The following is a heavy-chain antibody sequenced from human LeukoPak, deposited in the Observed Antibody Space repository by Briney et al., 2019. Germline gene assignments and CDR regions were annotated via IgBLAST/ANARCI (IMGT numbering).Heavy chain of an antibody. J-gene: IGHJ4*02. D-gene: IGHD2-8*01. Sequence: SETLSLTCAVNGGSFSGYYWSWIRQPPGKGLEWIGEINHSGSTNYNPSLKSRVTISVDTSKNQFSLKLSSVTAADTAVYYCASRVGCTNGVCSGVFDYWGQGTLVTVSS. CDR1: GGSFSGYY. CDR2: INHSGST. V-gene: IGHV4-34*01. CDR3: ASRVGCTNGVCSGVFDY.